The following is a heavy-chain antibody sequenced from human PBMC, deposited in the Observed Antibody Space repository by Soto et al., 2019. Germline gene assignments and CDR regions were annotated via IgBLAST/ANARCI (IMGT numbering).Heavy chain of an antibody. CDR3: AKAPGVVVQAVGGDFDY. J-gene: IGHJ4*02. Sequence: EVQLLESGGGLVQPGGSLRLSCAASGFTFSSYAMSWVRQAPGKGLEWVSAISGSGGSTYYADSVKGRFTISRDNSKNTLYLQMNSLRAEDTAVYYCAKAPGVVVQAVGGDFDYWGQGTLVTVSS. V-gene: IGHV3-23*01. CDR1: GFTFSSYA. CDR2: ISGSGGST. D-gene: IGHD2-2*01.